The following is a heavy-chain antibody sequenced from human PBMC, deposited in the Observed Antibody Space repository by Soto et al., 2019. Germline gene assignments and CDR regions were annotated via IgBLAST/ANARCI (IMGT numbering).Heavy chain of an antibody. D-gene: IGHD1-7*01. CDR2: IYGSGST. CDR3: ASRYPGTSVDY. V-gene: IGHV4-4*02. J-gene: IGHJ4*02. CDR1: GGTFTSNNR. Sequence: PSETLSLTCAVSGGTFTSNNRWTWVREPPGQGQEGSGEIYGSGSTNYKASVKSRVTISLDKSENQFSLKVNTLTAADTAVYYYASRYPGTSVDYWGQGTLVTVSS.